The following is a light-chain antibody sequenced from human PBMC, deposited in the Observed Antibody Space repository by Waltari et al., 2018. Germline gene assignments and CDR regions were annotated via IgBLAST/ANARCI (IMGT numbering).Light chain of an antibody. CDR1: QGISSY. CDR2: KAS. CDR3: QQRNSYPFT. J-gene: IGKJ3*01. Sequence: DIQLTQYPSSLSASVGDRVTHTCRASQGISSYLAWYQQKPGKAPKLLIYKASSLQSGVPSRFSGSGSGTEFTLTISSLQPEDFAVYYCQQRNSYPFTFGPGTKLDIK. V-gene: IGKV1-9*01.